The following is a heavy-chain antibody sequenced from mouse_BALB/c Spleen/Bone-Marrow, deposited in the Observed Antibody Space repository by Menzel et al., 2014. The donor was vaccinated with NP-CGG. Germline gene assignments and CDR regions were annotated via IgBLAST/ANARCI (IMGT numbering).Heavy chain of an antibody. J-gene: IGHJ3*01. D-gene: IGHD1-1*01. CDR2: IDPANGNT. CDR1: GFNIKGTH. V-gene: IGHV14-3*02. Sequence: EVQLQQSGAELVKPGASVKLSCTASGFNIKGTHMHWVKQRPEQGLEWIGRIDPANGNTKYDPKFQGKATITADTSSNTAYLQLSSLTSEDTAVYYCAPYYYGSSLFAYWGQGTLVTVSA. CDR3: APYYYGSSLFAY.